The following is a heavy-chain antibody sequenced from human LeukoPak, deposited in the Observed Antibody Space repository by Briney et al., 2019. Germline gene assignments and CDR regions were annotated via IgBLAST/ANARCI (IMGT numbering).Heavy chain of an antibody. Sequence: QPGGSLRLSCAASGFTFSYFEMNWVRQAPGKGLEWLSYISLSGSTIYYADSVKGRFTISRDNSKNTLYLQMSSLRAEDTAVYFCARDVWFGDYRWFDPWGQGTLVTVSS. CDR2: ISLSGSTI. J-gene: IGHJ5*02. V-gene: IGHV3-48*03. CDR1: GFTFSYFE. D-gene: IGHD3-10*01. CDR3: ARDVWFGDYRWFDP.